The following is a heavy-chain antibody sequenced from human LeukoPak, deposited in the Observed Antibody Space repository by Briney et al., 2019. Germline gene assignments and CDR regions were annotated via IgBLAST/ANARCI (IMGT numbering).Heavy chain of an antibody. CDR3: ASYCSSTSCCDMDV. Sequence: SETLSLTCAVYGGSFSGYYWSWIRQPPGKGLEWIGEINHSGRTNYNPSLKSRVTISVDTSKNQFSLKLSSVTAADTAVYYCASYCSSTSCCDMDVWGKGTTVTVS. V-gene: IGHV4-34*01. CDR2: INHSGRT. CDR1: GGSFSGYY. J-gene: IGHJ6*03. D-gene: IGHD2-2*01.